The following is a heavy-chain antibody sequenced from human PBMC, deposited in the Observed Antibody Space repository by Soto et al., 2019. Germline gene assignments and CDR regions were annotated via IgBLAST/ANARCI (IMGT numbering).Heavy chain of an antibody. CDR1: VYTFSDYW. J-gene: IGHJ4*02. CDR2: MYPGDSDT. V-gene: IGHV5-51*01. CDR3: ARVPTGRNGYNTFDY. Sequence: LKISCKGSVYTFSDYWIGWVRQMPGKGLEWMGIMYPGDSDTRYSPSFQGQVTISADKSISTAYLQWISPKASDTDMYYCARVPTGRNGYNTFDYWGQGTLIPV. D-gene: IGHD5-12*01.